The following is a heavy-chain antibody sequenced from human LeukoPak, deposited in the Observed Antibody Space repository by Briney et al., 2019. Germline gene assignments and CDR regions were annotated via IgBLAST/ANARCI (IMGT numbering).Heavy chain of an antibody. Sequence: GRSLRLSCAASGFTFSSYGMHWVRQAPGKGLEWVAVTWYDGSNKYYADSVKGRFTISRDNSKNTLYLQMNSLRAEDTAVYYCAKEGSGYSSSWENWFDPWGQGTLVTVSS. J-gene: IGHJ5*02. CDR2: TWYDGSNK. CDR3: AKEGSGYSSSWENWFDP. D-gene: IGHD6-13*01. V-gene: IGHV3-33*06. CDR1: GFTFSSYG.